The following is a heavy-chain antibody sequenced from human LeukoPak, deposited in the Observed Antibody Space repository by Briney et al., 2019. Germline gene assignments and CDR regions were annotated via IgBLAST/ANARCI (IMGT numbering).Heavy chain of an antibody. D-gene: IGHD3-16*01. CDR3: ARGGPGGFFDY. J-gene: IGHJ4*02. V-gene: IGHV4-30-4*08. CDR2: IYYSGST. Sequence: SRVRQPPGKGLEWIGYIYYSGSTYYNPSLKSRVTISVDTSKNQFSLKLSSVTAADTAVYYCARGGPGGFFDYWGQGTLVTVSS.